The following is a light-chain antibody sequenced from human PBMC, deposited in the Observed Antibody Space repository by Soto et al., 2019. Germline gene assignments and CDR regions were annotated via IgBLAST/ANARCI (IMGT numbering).Light chain of an antibody. J-gene: IGLJ3*02. CDR1: NSNIGSNT. CDR3: AAWDDNLNGPHWV. Sequence: QAVVTQPPSASGTPGQRGTISCSGSNSNIGSNTVNWYQQLPGTAPKLLIYSNNQRPSGVPDRFSGSKSGTSASLAISGLQSADEADYYCAAWDDNLNGPHWVFGGGTKVTVL. V-gene: IGLV1-44*01. CDR2: SNN.